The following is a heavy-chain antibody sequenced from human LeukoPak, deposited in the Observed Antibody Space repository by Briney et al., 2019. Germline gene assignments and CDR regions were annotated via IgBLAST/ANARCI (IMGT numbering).Heavy chain of an antibody. CDR1: GYSFTSYW. Sequence: GESLKISCQGSGYSFTSYWIGWVRQMPGKGLEWMGIIYPGDSDTRYSPSFQGQVTISADKSISTAYLQWSSLKASDTAMYYCARQFRYCSGGSCYGDYSDYWGQGTLVTVSS. CDR2: IYPGDSDT. D-gene: IGHD2-15*01. V-gene: IGHV5-51*01. CDR3: ARQFRYCSGGSCYGDYSDY. J-gene: IGHJ4*02.